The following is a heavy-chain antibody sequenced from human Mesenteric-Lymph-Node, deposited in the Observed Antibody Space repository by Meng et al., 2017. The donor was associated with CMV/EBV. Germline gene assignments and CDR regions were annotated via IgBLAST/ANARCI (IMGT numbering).Heavy chain of an antibody. Sequence: SGPTLVKPTQTLTLTCTFSGFSLNTSGVGVGWIRQPPGKALEWLALMYWNGVQPYMSPLKSRLTISKDTSKNQVVLTMINMDPVDTGTYYCVHRVLACGTGRCYPIDHWGQGTLVTVSS. D-gene: IGHD2-2*01. CDR3: VHRVLACGTGRCYPIDH. V-gene: IGHV2-5*01. CDR2: MYWNGVQ. CDR1: GFSLNTSGVG. J-gene: IGHJ4*02.